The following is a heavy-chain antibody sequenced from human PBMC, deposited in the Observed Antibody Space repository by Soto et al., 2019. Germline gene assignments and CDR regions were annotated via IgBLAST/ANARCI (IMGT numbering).Heavy chain of an antibody. CDR1: GFTLSDHY. D-gene: IGHD5-18*01. Sequence: EVQLVESGGGLVQPGGSLRLSCAVSGFTLSDHYIDWVRQAPGKGLEWVGRSRNKANGYTTDYAASVKGRFAISRDDSKNSVYLHRNNLKTEDTALYYCLRVVAGYSYGDHFHYWGQGTLVPVSS. J-gene: IGHJ4*02. CDR2: SRNKANGYTT. V-gene: IGHV3-72*01. CDR3: LRVVAGYSYGDHFHY.